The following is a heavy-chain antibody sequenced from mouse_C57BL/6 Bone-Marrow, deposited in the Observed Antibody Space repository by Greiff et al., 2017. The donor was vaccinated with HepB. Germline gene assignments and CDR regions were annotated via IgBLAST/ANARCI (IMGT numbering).Heavy chain of an antibody. V-gene: IGHV1-85*01. CDR1: GYTFTSYD. CDR2: IYPRDGRT. J-gene: IGHJ2*01. Sequence: QVQLQQSGPELVKPGASVKLSCKASGYTFTSYDINWVKRRPGQGLEWIGWIYPRDGRTKYNEKFKGKATLTVDTSSSTAYMELHSLTSEDSAVYFCARSFFDYWGQGTTLTVSS. CDR3: ARSFFDY.